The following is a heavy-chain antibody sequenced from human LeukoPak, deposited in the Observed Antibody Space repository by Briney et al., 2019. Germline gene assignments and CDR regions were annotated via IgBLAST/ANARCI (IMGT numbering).Heavy chain of an antibody. J-gene: IGHJ4*02. CDR2: IKQDGSEK. D-gene: IGHD1-26*01. CDR1: GFTFSSYW. CDR3: ARDEGIVGATTPFDY. V-gene: IGHV3-7*01. Sequence: PGGSLRLSCAASGFTFSSYWMSWVRQAPGKGLEWVANIKQDGSEKYYVDSVKGRFTISRDNTKNSLYLQMNSLRAEDTAVYYCARDEGIVGATTPFDYWGQGTLVTVSS.